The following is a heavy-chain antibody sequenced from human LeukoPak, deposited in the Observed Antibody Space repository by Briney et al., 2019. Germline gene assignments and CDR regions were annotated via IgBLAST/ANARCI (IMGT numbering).Heavy chain of an antibody. J-gene: IGHJ4*02. CDR2: IHYSGST. D-gene: IGHD5-18*01. CDR3: ARRSAMVGDY. Sequence: SETLSLTCTVSGGSISSSSYYWGWIRQPPGKGLEWIGSIHYSGSTYYNPSLKSRVTISVDTSKNQFSLRLSSVTAADTAVYYCARRSAMVGDYWGQGTLVTVSS. V-gene: IGHV4-39*01. CDR1: GGSISSSSYY.